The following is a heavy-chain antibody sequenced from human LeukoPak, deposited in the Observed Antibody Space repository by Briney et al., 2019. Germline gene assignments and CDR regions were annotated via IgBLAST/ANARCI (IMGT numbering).Heavy chain of an antibody. CDR3: ARDRDYYGSGSYFDY. Sequence: SETLSLTCTVSGLSISSYYWSWIRQPPGKGLEWVGYIYYSGSTNYNPSLKSRVTISVDTSKNQFSLKLSSVTAADTAVYYCARDRDYYGSGSYFDYWGQGTLVTVSS. CDR1: GLSISSYY. V-gene: IGHV4-59*01. CDR2: IYYSGST. J-gene: IGHJ4*02. D-gene: IGHD3-10*01.